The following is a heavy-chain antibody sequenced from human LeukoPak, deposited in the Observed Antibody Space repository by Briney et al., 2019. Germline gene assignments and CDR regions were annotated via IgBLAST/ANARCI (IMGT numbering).Heavy chain of an antibody. CDR3: ARGETNSSGYYAWFDP. D-gene: IGHD3-22*01. V-gene: IGHV4-34*01. CDR1: GGSFSGYY. CDR2: INHSGST. Sequence: SETLSLTCAVYGGSFSGYYWSWIRQPPGKRLEWIGEINHSGSTNYNPSLKSRVTISVDTSKNQFSLKLSSVTAADTAVYYCARGETNSSGYYAWFDPWGQGTLVTVSS. J-gene: IGHJ5*02.